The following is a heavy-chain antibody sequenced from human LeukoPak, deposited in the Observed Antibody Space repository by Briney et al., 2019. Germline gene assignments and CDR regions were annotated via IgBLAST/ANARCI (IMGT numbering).Heavy chain of an antibody. CDR2: VSGSGGST. V-gene: IGHV3-23*01. J-gene: IGHJ4*02. CDR3: AKYRTVTTSCDY. Sequence: PGGSLRLSCAASGFTFSSYAMSWVRQAPGKGLEWVSAVSGSGGSTYYADSVKGRFTISRDNSKNTLYLQMNSLRAEDTAVYYCAKYRTVTTSCDYWGQGTLVTVSS. D-gene: IGHD4-17*01. CDR1: GFTFSSYA.